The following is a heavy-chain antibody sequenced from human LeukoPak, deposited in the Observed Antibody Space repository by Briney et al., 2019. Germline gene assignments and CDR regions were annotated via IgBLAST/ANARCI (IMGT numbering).Heavy chain of an antibody. CDR2: INPSSGST. D-gene: IGHD1-1*01. Sequence: ASVKVSCKASGYTFTGYYMHWVGQAPGQGLDWMGMINPSSGSTRSAQMFQDRVTMTRVTSTSAVYMELSSLTSEDTAMYYCARVFNWEHNAFDIWGQGTMVTVSS. CDR1: GYTFTGYY. V-gene: IGHV1-46*01. J-gene: IGHJ3*02. CDR3: ARVFNWEHNAFDI.